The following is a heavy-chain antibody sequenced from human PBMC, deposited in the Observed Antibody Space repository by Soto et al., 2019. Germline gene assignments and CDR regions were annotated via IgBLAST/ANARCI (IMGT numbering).Heavy chain of an antibody. CDR2: IYYSGST. D-gene: IGHD2-2*01. J-gene: IGHJ4*02. CDR3: ASQDTRSTSCYDY. V-gene: IGHV4-39*01. Sequence: SETLSLTCTVSGGSISSSSYYWGWIRQPPGKGLEWIGSIYYSGSTCYNPSLKSRVTISVDTSKNQFSLKLSSVTAADTAVYYCASQDTRSTSCYDYWGQGTLVTVSS. CDR1: GGSISSSSYY.